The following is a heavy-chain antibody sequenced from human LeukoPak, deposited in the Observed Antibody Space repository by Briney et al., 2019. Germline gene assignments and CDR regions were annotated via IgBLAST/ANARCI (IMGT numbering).Heavy chain of an antibody. V-gene: IGHV3-23*01. CDR2: VSGNGATA. CDR3: AKEFYDAAGYDPIHPPFFYS. J-gene: IGHJ4*02. CDR1: GFTFNNFA. Sequence: PGESLRLSCVVSGFTFNNFAMTWVRQTPGKGLQWVSSVSGNGATAHHASSVNVRFSISRDNSKNTIYLQMNILRVEDTALYYYAKEFYDAAGYDPIHPPFFYSWGPGALVTVSS. D-gene: IGHD6-13*01.